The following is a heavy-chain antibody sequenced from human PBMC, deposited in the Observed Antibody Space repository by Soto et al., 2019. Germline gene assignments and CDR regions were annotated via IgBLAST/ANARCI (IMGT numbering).Heavy chain of an antibody. V-gene: IGHV4-39*01. Sequence: LSLTCTVSGGSISSSSYYWGWIRQPPGKGLEWIGSIYYSGSTYYNPSLKSRVTLSVDTSKNQFSLKLSSVTAADTAVYYCARQLRFLEWLSPGAYYFDYWGQGTLVTVSS. J-gene: IGHJ4*02. CDR2: IYYSGST. CDR1: GGSISSSSYY. D-gene: IGHD3-3*01. CDR3: ARQLRFLEWLSPGAYYFDY.